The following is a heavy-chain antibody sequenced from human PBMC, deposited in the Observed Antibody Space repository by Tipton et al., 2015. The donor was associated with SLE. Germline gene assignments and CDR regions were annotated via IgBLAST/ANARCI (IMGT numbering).Heavy chain of an antibody. CDR1: GGSISSSSYY. J-gene: IGHJ4*02. CDR2: IYYSGST. CDR3: ARRTGATAGFDY. D-gene: IGHD1-26*01. Sequence: TLSLTCTVPGGSISSSSYYWGWIRQPPGKGLEWIGSIYYSGSTYYNPSLKSRVTISVDTSKNQFSLKLSSVTAADTAVYYCARRTGATAGFDYWGQGTLVTVSS. V-gene: IGHV4-39*01.